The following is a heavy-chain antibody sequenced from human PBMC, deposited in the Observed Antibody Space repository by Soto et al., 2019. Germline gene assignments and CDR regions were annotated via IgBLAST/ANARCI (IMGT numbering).Heavy chain of an antibody. Sequence: QVQVVQSGAEVKKPGSSVKVSCKTSGGTFSTSAISWVRQAPGQGLEWMGGIMPIFRTADYAQRFQGRVTNTADETASTAYLELRTLTSEDTAIYYCARDKDRAQTGRNYYYIIDDWGQGATV. CDR1: GGTFSTSA. V-gene: IGHV1-69*12. CDR2: IMPIFRTA. J-gene: IGHJ6*02. CDR3: ARDKDRAQTGRNYYYIIDD.